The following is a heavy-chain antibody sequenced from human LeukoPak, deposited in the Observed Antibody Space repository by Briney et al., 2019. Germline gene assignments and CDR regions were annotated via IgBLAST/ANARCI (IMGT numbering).Heavy chain of an antibody. CDR3: ARGRFLDAFDI. V-gene: IGHV4-59*01. CDR2: IYYSGST. Sequence: PGGSLRLSCAASGFTLSDYSMNWVRHPPGKGLEWIGYIYYSGSTKYKPSLKSRVTISVDTSKNQFSLKLSSVTAADTAVYYCARGRFLDAFDIWGQGTMVTVSS. CDR1: GFTLSDYS. J-gene: IGHJ3*02. D-gene: IGHD3-3*01.